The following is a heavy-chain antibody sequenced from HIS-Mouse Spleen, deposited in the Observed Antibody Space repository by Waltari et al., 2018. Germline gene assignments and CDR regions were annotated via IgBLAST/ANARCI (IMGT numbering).Heavy chain of an antibody. CDR2: IYTSGST. V-gene: IGHV4-4*07. J-gene: IGHJ3*02. CDR3: ARDFHDFWSGYYGGDKKHDAFDI. Sequence: QVQLQESGPGLVKPSETLSLTCTVSGGSISSYYWSWIRQPAGKGLEWIGRIYTSGSTNYNPSLKSGVTMAGEKYKNQFSLKLSSVTAADTAVYYCARDFHDFWSGYYGGDKKHDAFDIWGQGTMVTVSS. CDR1: GGSISSYY. D-gene: IGHD3-3*01.